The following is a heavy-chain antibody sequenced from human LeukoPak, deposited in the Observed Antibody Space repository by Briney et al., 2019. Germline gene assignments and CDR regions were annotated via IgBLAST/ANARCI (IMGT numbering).Heavy chain of an antibody. CDR2: IYYSGST. V-gene: IGHV4-39*07. CDR1: GGSISSSSYY. CDR3: ARAGPHYYMDV. Sequence: SETLSLTCTVSGGSISSSSYYWGWIRQPPGKGLEWIGSIYYSGSTYYNPSLKSRVTISVDTSKNQFSLKLSSVTAADTAVYYCARAGPHYYMDVWGKGTTVTISS. J-gene: IGHJ6*03. D-gene: IGHD1-14*01.